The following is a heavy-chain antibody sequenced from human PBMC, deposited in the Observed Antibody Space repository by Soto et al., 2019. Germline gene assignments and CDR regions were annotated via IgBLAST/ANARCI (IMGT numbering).Heavy chain of an antibody. D-gene: IGHD6-19*01. Sequence: SETLSLTCAVYGYSITSGYYWGWIRQPPGKGLECIGSVHHSGSTYYYNPSLKSRVTMSVDTSKNQFSLRLSSVTAADTAVYYCARAYSSGWVDAFDIWGQGTMVTVSS. J-gene: IGHJ3*02. V-gene: IGHV4-38-2*01. CDR2: VHHSGSTY. CDR3: ARAYSSGWVDAFDI. CDR1: GYSITSGYY.